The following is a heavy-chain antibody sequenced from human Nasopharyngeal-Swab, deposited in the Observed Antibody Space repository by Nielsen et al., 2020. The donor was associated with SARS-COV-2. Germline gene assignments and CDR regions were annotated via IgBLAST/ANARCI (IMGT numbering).Heavy chain of an antibody. CDR1: GYSFTSYW. CDR2: IYPGDSTL. V-gene: IGHV5-51*01. Sequence: GESLKISCKGSGYSFTSYWIAWVRQMPGKGLEWMGIIYPGDSTLRYSPSFQGHVTISADRSISTAYLQWSSLRASDTAMYYCTRGSVVIREDNWFDPWGQGTLVTVSS. CDR3: TRGSVVIREDNWFDP. D-gene: IGHD3-10*01. J-gene: IGHJ5*02.